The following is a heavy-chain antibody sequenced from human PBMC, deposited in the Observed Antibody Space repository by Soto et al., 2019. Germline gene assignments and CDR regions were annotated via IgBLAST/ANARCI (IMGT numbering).Heavy chain of an antibody. V-gene: IGHV3-74*01. CDR2: INTDGTTT. CDR3: ARGCSSGACYGSH. Sequence: GGSLRLSCVASGFTFSDYYMTWIRQAPGKGLDWVSRINTDGTTTNYADSVKGRFTISRDNAKNTLCLQMNSLRAEDTAVYYCARGCSSGACYGSHWGQGALVTVSS. J-gene: IGHJ4*02. CDR1: GFTFSDYY. D-gene: IGHD2-8*01.